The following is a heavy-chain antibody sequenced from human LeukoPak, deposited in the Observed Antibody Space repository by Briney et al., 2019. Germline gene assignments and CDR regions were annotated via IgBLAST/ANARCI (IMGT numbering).Heavy chain of an antibody. CDR2: MNPNSGNT. V-gene: IGHV1-8*02. D-gene: IGHD2-2*01. CDR1: GYTFTIYD. Sequence: GASVKVSCTASGYTFTIYDINWVRQATGQGLEWMGWMNPNSGNTGYAQKFQGRVTMTRNTSISTAYMELSSLRSEDTAVYYCARAPAIVVVPAAMGYYGMGVWGQGTTVTVSS. J-gene: IGHJ6*02. CDR3: ARAPAIVVVPAAMGYYGMGV.